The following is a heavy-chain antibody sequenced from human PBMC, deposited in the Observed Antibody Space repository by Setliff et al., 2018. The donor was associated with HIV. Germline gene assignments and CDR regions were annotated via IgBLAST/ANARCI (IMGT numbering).Heavy chain of an antibody. D-gene: IGHD3-22*01. J-gene: IGHJ4*02. Sequence: SETLSLTCAVYGGSLTNYYWSWIRQSPGKGLEWIGEITDDGTATYTSSLKSRVTISLDTSKKQLSLKVTSVTAADTAIYYCARDDYYDSTGYEGASFWGRGTLVTVSS. CDR3: ARDDYYDSTGYEGASF. CDR1: GGSLTNYY. CDR2: ITDDGTA. V-gene: IGHV4-34*01.